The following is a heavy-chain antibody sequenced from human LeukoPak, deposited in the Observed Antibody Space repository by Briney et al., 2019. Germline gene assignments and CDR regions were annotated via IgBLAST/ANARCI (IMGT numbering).Heavy chain of an antibody. Sequence: GASVKVSCKASGYIFSNYGISWVRQAPGQGLEWMGWISGHNGNTNYAQKVQDRVTMTTDTSTNTAYMELKTLRSDDTAVYFCARGHAGSYYDVWSGYYNDDGGADYWGQGTLVTVSS. D-gene: IGHD3-3*01. J-gene: IGHJ4*02. CDR2: ISGHNGNT. V-gene: IGHV1-18*01. CDR1: GYIFSNYG. CDR3: ARGHAGSYYDVWSGYYNDDGGADY.